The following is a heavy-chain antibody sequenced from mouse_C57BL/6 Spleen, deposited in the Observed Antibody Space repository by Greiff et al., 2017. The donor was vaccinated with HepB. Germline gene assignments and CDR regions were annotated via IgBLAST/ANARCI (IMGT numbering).Heavy chain of an antibody. CDR3: ARFSRWLLLAMDY. Sequence: DVKLQESGPELVKPGASVKMSCKASGYTFTDYNMHWVKQSHGKSLEWIGYINPNNGGTSYNQKFKGKATLTVNKSSSTAYMELRSLTSEDSAVYYCARFSRWLLLAMDYWGQGTSVTVSS. J-gene: IGHJ4*01. CDR1: GYTFTDYN. D-gene: IGHD2-3*01. V-gene: IGHV1-22*01. CDR2: INPNNGGT.